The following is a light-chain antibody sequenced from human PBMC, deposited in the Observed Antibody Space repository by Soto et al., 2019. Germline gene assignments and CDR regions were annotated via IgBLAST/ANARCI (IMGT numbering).Light chain of an antibody. V-gene: IGKV3-20*01. CDR1: QSVSNNY. Sequence: IVCTQSPETLYQSPGERATLSCGASQSVSNNYVAWYQQKAGQAPRLLIYGASNRATGIPDRFSGSASTTDFTLTISRLEPEVFAVYYCQHYGSSGTLGQGTKVDIK. J-gene: IGKJ1*01. CDR3: QHYGSSGT. CDR2: GAS.